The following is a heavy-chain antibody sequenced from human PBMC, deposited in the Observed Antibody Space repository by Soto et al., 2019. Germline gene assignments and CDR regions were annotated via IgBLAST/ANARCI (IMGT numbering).Heavy chain of an antibody. D-gene: IGHD3-22*01. V-gene: IGHV3-64D*09. Sequence: GGSLRLSCSASGFTFSSYAMHWVRQAPGKGLEYVSAISSNEGSTYYAESVKGKFTKSRDNSKNTMNLQISRLRAEDTDENYCVKEGYYYDSSGYYYGWFDPWGQGT. CDR2: ISSNEGST. CDR1: GFTFSSYA. CDR3: VKEGYYYDSSGYYYGWFDP. J-gene: IGHJ5*02.